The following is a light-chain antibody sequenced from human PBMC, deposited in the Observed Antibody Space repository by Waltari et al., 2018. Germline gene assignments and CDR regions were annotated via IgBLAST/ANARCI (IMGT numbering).Light chain of an antibody. CDR3: VLYEDGGPI. J-gene: IGLJ2*01. Sequence: QTVVTQEPSFSVSPGEIVRLTCGLNSGSVSSGNYPSWYLQTPGQPPLTLRYSGSSRSPGAPDRCSGSIRGGKAALTIIGAQADDEGDYYCVLYEDGGPIFGGGTKLTVL. CDR2: SGS. CDR1: SGSVSSGNY. V-gene: IGLV8-61*01.